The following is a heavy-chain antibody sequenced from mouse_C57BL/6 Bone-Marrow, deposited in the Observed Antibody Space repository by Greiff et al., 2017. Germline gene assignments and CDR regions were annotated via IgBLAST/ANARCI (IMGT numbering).Heavy chain of an antibody. CDR1: GYTFTEYT. J-gene: IGHJ3*01. CDR2: FYPGSGSI. CDR3: VRGRYCDSFAY. D-gene: IGHD2-12*01. V-gene: IGHV1-62-2*01. Sequence: VQLQQSGAELVKPGASVKMSCKASGYTFTEYTIHWVKQRSGQGLEWIGWFYPGSGSIKYNEKFKDKATLTADTSSSTVYMERSRLTSDDSAVYFGVRGRYCDSFAYWGQGTRLTVSA.